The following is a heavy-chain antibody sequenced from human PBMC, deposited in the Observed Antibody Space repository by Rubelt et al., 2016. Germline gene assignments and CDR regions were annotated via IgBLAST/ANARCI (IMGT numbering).Heavy chain of an antibody. CDR1: GYTFTSYY. CDR2: FNSNGGST. D-gene: IGHD1-26*01. V-gene: IGHV1-46*01. Sequence: QVQLVQSGAEVKRSGASVKVSCKTSGYTFTSYYIHWVRQAPGQGLEWMGIFNSNGGSTTYAQKFQGRVTMTRYTSTSTVYMDLSGLRSDDTAVYYCATEIVGATNFFFASWGQGTLVTVAS. CDR3: ATEIVGATNFFFAS. J-gene: IGHJ4*02.